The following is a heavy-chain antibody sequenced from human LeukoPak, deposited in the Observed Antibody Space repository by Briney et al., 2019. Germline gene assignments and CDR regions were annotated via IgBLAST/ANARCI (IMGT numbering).Heavy chain of an antibody. V-gene: IGHV4-59*01. CDR2: IYYSGTT. D-gene: IGHD3-10*01. J-gene: IGHJ6*02. CDR1: GGSISSYY. CDR3: CRGSGRYGMDV. Sequence: SETLSLTCTVSGGSISSYYWSWIRQPPGKGLEWIGYIYYSGTTNYNPSLKSRVTISLDTSKNQFSLKMSSVTAADTAVYYCCRGSGRYGMDVWGQGTTVTVSS.